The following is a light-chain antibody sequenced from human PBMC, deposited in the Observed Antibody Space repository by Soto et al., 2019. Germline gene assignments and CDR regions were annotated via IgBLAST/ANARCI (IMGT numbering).Light chain of an antibody. CDR2: KAS. CDR3: QEYNNYPLT. J-gene: IGKJ3*01. Sequence: DIPMTQSPSLSASVGDRVTITCRASQSISGWLAWHQQKPGNAPKLLIYKASNLEGGVPSRFSGGGSGTEFTLTISSRQPDDFATYCCQEYNNYPLTFGHWNKVHI. CDR1: QSISGW. V-gene: IGKV1-5*03.